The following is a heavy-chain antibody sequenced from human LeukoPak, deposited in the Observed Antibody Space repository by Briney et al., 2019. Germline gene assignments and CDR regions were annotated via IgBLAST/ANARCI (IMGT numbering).Heavy chain of an antibody. Sequence: ASVKVSCKASGYTFTSYGISWVRQAPGQGLEWMGWISTYNGNTNYAQKVQGRVTMTTDTSTRIAYTELRSLRSNDTAVYYCARVAGRPSFGELVYWGQGTLVTVSS. J-gene: IGHJ4*02. V-gene: IGHV1-18*01. CDR2: ISTYNGNT. CDR3: ARVAGRPSFGELVY. CDR1: GYTFTSYG. D-gene: IGHD3-10*01.